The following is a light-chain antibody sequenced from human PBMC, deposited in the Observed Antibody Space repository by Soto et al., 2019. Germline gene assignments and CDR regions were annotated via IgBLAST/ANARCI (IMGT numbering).Light chain of an antibody. CDR3: QQYINWPPLT. Sequence: EIVMTQSPATLSVSPGERPTLSCRASQSVFSNLAWYQQKPGQAPRLLIYGASARATDIPARFSGGGSGTEFTLTISSLQSEDFAVYYCQQYINWPPLTFGGGTKVEIK. CDR2: GAS. V-gene: IGKV3-15*01. J-gene: IGKJ4*01. CDR1: QSVFSN.